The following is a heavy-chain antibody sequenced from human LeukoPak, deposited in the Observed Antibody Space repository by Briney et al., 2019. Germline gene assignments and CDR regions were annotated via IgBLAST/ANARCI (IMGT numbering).Heavy chain of an antibody. V-gene: IGHV4-38-2*02. CDR3: ARHLDYVYFDY. CDR1: GYSISSGYY. D-gene: IGHD4-17*01. CDR2: IYYSGST. J-gene: IGHJ4*02. Sequence: SETLSLTCTVSGYSISSGYYWGWIRPPPGKGLEWIGYIYYSGSTNYNPSLKSRVTISVDTSKNQFSLKLSSVTAADTAVYYCARHLDYVYFDYWGQGTLVTVSS.